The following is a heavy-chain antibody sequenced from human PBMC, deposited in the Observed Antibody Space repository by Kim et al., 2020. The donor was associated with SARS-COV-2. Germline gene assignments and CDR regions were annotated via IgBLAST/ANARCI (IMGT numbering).Heavy chain of an antibody. J-gene: IGHJ6*02. Sequence: GGSLRLSCAASGFTFSSYSMNWVRQAPGKGLEWVSSISSSSSYIYYADSVKGRFTISRDNAKNSLYLQMNSLRAEDTAVYYCARDHYEGYGDYVFQFYYYYYGMDVWGQGTTVTVSS. V-gene: IGHV3-21*01. CDR3: ARDHYEGYGDYVFQFYYYYYGMDV. CDR2: ISSSSSYI. CDR1: GFTFSSYS. D-gene: IGHD4-17*01.